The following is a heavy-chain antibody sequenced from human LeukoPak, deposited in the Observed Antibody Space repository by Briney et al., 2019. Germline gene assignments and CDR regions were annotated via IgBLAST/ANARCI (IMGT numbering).Heavy chain of an antibody. V-gene: IGHV3-53*01. CDR1: GFTVSSNY. J-gene: IGHJ6*02. D-gene: IGHD6-13*01. Sequence: GGSLRLSCAASGFTVSSNYMSWVCQAPGKGLEWVSVIYSGGSTYYADSVKGRFTISRDNSKNTLYLQMNSLRAEDTAVYYCARDLRSSPEGEYSSSWTYYYYGMDVWGQGTTVTVSS. CDR2: IYSGGST. CDR3: ARDLRSSPEGEYSSSWTYYYYGMDV.